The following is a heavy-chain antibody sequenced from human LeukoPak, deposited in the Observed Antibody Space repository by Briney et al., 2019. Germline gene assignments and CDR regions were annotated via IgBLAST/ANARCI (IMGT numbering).Heavy chain of an antibody. D-gene: IGHD7-27*01. V-gene: IGHV3-23*01. CDR2: IGTSASST. CDR1: GFTFSSYT. J-gene: IGHJ4*02. Sequence: PGGSLRLSCATSGFTFSSYTMTWVRQAPGKGLEYVSGIGTSASSTTYADSVKGRFTISRDNSKNTLYLQMNSLRVEDTAVYYCAKDPNWDRGYWGQGTLVTVPS. CDR3: AKDPNWDRGY.